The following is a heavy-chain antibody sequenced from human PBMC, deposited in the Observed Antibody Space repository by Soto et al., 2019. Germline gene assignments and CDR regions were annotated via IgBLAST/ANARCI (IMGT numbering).Heavy chain of an antibody. V-gene: IGHV3-74*01. Sequence: GSLRLSCAASGFTFSSYWMHWVRQAPGKGLVWVSRINSDGSSTSYADSVKGRFTISRDNAKNTLYLQMNSLRAEDTAVYYCARGPGYGDPTGSVWGKGTTVTVSS. CDR3: ARGPGYGDPTGSV. J-gene: IGHJ6*04. CDR1: GFTFSSYW. CDR2: INSDGSST. D-gene: IGHD4-17*01.